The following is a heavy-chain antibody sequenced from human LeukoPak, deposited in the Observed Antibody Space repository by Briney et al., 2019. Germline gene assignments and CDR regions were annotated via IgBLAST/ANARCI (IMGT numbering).Heavy chain of an antibody. J-gene: IGHJ5*02. CDR2: IYTSGST. D-gene: IGHD2-2*01. CDR3: ARGGCTSWRNDWFDP. CDR1: GGSISSGSYY. Sequence: SQTLSLTCTVSGGSISSGSYYWSWIRQPAGKGLEWIERIYTSGSTNYNPSLKRRVTISVDTSKNQFSLKLSSVTAADTAVYYCARGGCTSWRNDWFDPWGQGTLVTVSS. V-gene: IGHV4-61*02.